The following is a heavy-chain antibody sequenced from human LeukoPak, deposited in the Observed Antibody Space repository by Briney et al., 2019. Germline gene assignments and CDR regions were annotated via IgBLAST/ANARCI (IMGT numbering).Heavy chain of an antibody. V-gene: IGHV3-64D*09. CDR2: ISSNGGST. D-gene: IGHD4-11*01. CDR3: VKGGTTVSDFYYGMDV. J-gene: IGHJ6*02. CDR1: GFTFSSYA. Sequence: GRSLRLSCAASGFTFSSYAMHWVRQAPGKGLEYVSAISSNGGSTYYADSVKGRFTISRDNSKNTLYLQMSSLRAEDTAVYYCVKGGTTVSDFYYGMDVWGQGTTVTVSS.